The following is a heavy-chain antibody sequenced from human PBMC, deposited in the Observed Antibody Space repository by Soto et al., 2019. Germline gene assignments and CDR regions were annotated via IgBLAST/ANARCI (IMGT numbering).Heavy chain of an antibody. CDR2: INSDGSSA. Sequence: GGSLRLSCAASGFTFSNYWMHWVRRAPGKGLVWVSRINSDGSSASYAGSVKGRFTISRDNAKNTLYLQMNSLRAEDTAVYYCARDTLELLYYFDYWGQGTLVTVSS. J-gene: IGHJ4*02. V-gene: IGHV3-74*01. CDR1: GFTFSNYW. CDR3: ARDTLELLYYFDY. D-gene: IGHD1-7*01.